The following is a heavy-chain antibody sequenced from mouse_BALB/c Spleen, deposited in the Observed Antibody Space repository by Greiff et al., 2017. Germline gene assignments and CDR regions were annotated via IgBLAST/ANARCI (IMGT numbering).Heavy chain of an antibody. CDR1: GYSFTSYW. CDR3: ARSDGYLYAMDY. J-gene: IGHJ4*01. D-gene: IGHD2-3*01. V-gene: IGHV1S126*01. CDR2: IDPSDSET. Sequence: VKLMESGPQLVRPGASVKISCKASGYSFTSYWMHWVKQRPGQGLEWIGMIDPSDSETRLNQKFKDKATLTVDKSSSTAHMQLSSPTSEDSAVYYCARSDGYLYAMDYWGQGTSVTVSS.